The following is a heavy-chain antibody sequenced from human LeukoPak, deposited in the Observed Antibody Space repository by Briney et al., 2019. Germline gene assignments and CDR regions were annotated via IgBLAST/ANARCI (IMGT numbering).Heavy chain of an antibody. D-gene: IGHD4-17*01. Sequence: ASVKVSCKASGYTFTGYYMHWVRQAPGQGLEWMGWINPNSGGTNYAQKFQGRVTITRDMSTSTAYMELSSLRSDDTAVYYCAAGVKSAVTTTFDYWGQGTLVTVSS. CDR1: GYTFTGYY. CDR2: INPNSGGT. CDR3: AAGVKSAVTTTFDY. J-gene: IGHJ4*02. V-gene: IGHV1-2*02.